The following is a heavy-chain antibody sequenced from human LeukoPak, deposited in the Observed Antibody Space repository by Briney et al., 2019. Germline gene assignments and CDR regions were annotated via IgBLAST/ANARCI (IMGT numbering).Heavy chain of an antibody. CDR2: ISYDGSNK. V-gene: IGHV3-30*18. J-gene: IGHJ4*02. D-gene: IGHD3-10*01. Sequence: GGSLRLSCAASGFTFSSYGMHWVRQAPGKGLEWVAVISYDGSNKNYADSVKGRFTISRDNSKNTLYLQMNSLRAEDTAAYYCAKEFLGLGDLGGPNFDYWGQGTLVTVSS. CDR1: GFTFSSYG. CDR3: AKEFLGLGDLGGPNFDY.